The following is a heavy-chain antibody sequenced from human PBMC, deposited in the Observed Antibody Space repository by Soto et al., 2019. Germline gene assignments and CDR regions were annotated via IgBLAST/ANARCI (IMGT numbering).Heavy chain of an antibody. V-gene: IGHV1-18*04. CDR2: IIAYNGNT. CDR3: ARVDVLRFLEWLI. J-gene: IGHJ4*02. Sequence: SXKVSFKAAGYTXSNYGIGLVRQAPGQGLGWMGWIIAYNGNTNYAKNRQGRVTITTDTSTSTAYMELRSLRSDHTAVYYCARVDVLRFLEWLIWGQGTLGTVS. D-gene: IGHD3-3*01. CDR1: GYTXSNYG.